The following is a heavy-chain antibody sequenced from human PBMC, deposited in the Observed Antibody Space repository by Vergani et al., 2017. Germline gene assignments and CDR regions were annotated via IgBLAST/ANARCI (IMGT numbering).Heavy chain of an antibody. V-gene: IGHV4-59*01. J-gene: IGHJ4*02. Sequence: QVQLQESGPGLVKPSETLSLTCTVSGGSISSYYWSWIRQPPGKGLEWIGYIYYSGSTNYNPSLKSRVTISVDTSKNQFSLKLSSVTAADTAVYYCARVIPEGGPLDFGSLVFDYWGQGTLVTV. CDR1: GGSISSYY. D-gene: IGHD3-3*01. CDR3: ARVIPEGGPLDFGSLVFDY. CDR2: IYYSGST.